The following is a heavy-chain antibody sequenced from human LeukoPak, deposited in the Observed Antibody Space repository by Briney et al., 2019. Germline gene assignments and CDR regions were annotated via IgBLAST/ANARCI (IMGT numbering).Heavy chain of an antibody. CDR3: ARGGFYCGGDCYVDY. V-gene: IGHV4-34*01. CDR1: GGSFSAYY. J-gene: IGHJ4*02. Sequence: SETLSLTCAVYGGSFSAYYWSWMRQPPGKGLEWTGEINHSGSTNYNPSLKSRVTISVDTSKNQFSLKLSSVTAADTAVYYCARGGFYCGGDCYVDYWGQGTLVTVSS. CDR2: INHSGST. D-gene: IGHD2-21*02.